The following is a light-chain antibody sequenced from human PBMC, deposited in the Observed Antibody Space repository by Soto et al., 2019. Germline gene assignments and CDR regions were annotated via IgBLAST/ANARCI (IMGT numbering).Light chain of an antibody. J-gene: IGKJ5*01. CDR1: QSVTNY. CDR2: DAS. CDR3: QQHGSSPIT. Sequence: EIVLTQSPATLSLSPGERATLSCRASQSVTNYLAWYQQKPGQAPRLLIYDASNRATGIPDRFSGSGSGTDFTLTISRLEPEDFAVYYCQQHGSSPITFGQGTRREIK. V-gene: IGKV3-20*01.